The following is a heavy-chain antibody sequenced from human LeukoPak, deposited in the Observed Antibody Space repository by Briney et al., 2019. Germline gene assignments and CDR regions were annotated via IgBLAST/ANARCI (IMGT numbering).Heavy chain of an antibody. CDR3: ARGDRYSSSLFGEVDY. V-gene: IGHV4-34*01. D-gene: IGHD6-13*01. Sequence: SETLSLTCAVYGGSFSGYYWSWIRQPPGKGLEWIGEINHSGSTNYNPSLKSRVTISVDTSKNQFSLKLSSVTAADTAVYYCARGDRYSSSLFGEVDYWGQGTLVTVSS. CDR2: INHSGST. J-gene: IGHJ4*02. CDR1: GGSFSGYY.